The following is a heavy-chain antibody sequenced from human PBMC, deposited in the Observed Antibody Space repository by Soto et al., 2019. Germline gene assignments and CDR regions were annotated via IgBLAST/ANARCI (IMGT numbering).Heavy chain of an antibody. CDR2: VTANGGST. V-gene: IGHV3-23*01. D-gene: IGHD2-21*02. CDR3: ASLGVGDWANYYYYYGMDV. Sequence: AGSLRLSCAATGFTFSVYAMTWVRQAPGKGLEWVSAVTANGGSTYSADSVKGRFTISRDNSKNTLFLQMKSLRAEDTAVYYCASLGVGDWANYYYYYGMDVWGQGTTVTVSS. CDR1: GFTFSVYA. J-gene: IGHJ6*02.